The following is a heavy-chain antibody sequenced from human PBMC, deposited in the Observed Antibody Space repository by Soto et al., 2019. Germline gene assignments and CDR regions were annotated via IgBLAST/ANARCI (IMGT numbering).Heavy chain of an antibody. D-gene: IGHD5-12*01. V-gene: IGHV3-21*06. CDR3: ARGAVAPINDY. Sequence: PGWSLGLSCAASGFTFANYDMNWVRQAPGKGLEWVSSISSSGSHMYYVDSVRGRFTISRDNADNSLYLHMNRLRAEDTAIYYYARGAVAPINDYWGQGTLVIVSS. CDR1: GFTFANYD. J-gene: IGHJ4*02. CDR2: ISSSGSHM.